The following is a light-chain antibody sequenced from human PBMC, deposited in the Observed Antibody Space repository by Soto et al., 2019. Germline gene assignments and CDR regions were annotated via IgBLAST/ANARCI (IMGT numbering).Light chain of an antibody. V-gene: IGKV3-20*01. Sequence: EIVLTQSPGTLALSPGERVTLSCRASQSVTYRYLAWYQQKPGQAPRLLIYAASTRATGIPDRFRGSGSGTDFTFTISRLEPGDFAVYYCQQYGSSPWTFGQGTKVDI. CDR1: QSVTYRY. J-gene: IGKJ1*01. CDR3: QQYGSSPWT. CDR2: AAS.